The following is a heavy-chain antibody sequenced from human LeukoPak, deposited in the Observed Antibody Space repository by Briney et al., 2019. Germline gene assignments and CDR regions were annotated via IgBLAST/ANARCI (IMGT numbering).Heavy chain of an antibody. J-gene: IGHJ4*02. CDR2: VDSSGNT. Sequence: PSETLSLTCSVSVVSMNGYYWSWLRQSAGNRLEWIGHVDSSGNTNYNPSLESRVTMSVDTSKNQFSLKLSSVTAADTAVYYCARGYSSSWYVFTRAWFDYWGQGTLVTVSS. V-gene: IGHV4-4*07. CDR1: VVSMNGYY. CDR3: ARGYSSSWYVFTRAWFDY. D-gene: IGHD6-13*01.